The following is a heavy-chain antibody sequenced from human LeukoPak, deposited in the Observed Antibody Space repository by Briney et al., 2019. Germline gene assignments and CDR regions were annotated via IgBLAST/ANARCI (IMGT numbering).Heavy chain of an antibody. CDR2: IYYSGST. V-gene: IGHV4-30-4*02. Sequence: SDALSITCIIYAGTNIIGGYYSRLNGTRPGKLLAWIGYIYYSGSTYYNPSLKSRVTISVDTSKNQFSLKLSSVTAADTAVYYCARDRDDYGDYGGAFDIWGQGTMVTVSS. CDR1: AGTNIIGGYY. J-gene: IGHJ3*02. CDR3: ARDRDDYGDYGGAFDI. D-gene: IGHD4-17*01.